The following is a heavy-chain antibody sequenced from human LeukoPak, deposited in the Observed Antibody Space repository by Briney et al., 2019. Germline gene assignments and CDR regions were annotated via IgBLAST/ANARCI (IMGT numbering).Heavy chain of an antibody. J-gene: IGHJ4*02. CDR2: IYHSGST. CDR3: ARIRITMIVVVFDY. CDR1: GYSISSGYY. V-gene: IGHV4-38-2*01. Sequence: SETLSLTCAVSGYSISSGYYWGWIRQPPGKGLEWIGSIYHSGSTYHNPSLKSRVTISVDTSKNQFSLKLSSVTAADTAVYYCARIRITMIVVVFDYWGQGTLVTVSS. D-gene: IGHD3-22*01.